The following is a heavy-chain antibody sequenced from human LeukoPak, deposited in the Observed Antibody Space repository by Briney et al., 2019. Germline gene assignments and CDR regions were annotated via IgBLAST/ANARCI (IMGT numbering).Heavy chain of an antibody. CDR2: IYYSGST. CDR3: AREGGPVVVTAIRAFDI. CDR1: GGSISSSSYY. Sequence: PSETLSLTCTVSGGSISSSSYYWGWIRQPPGKGLEWIGSIYYSGSTYYNPSLKSRVTISVDTSKNQFSLKLSSVTAADTAVYYCAREGGPVVVTAIRAFDIWGQGTMVTVSS. D-gene: IGHD2-21*02. V-gene: IGHV4-39*02. J-gene: IGHJ3*02.